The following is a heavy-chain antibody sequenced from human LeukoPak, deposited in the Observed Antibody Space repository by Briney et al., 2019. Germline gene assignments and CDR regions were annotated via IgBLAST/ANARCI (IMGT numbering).Heavy chain of an antibody. CDR1: GYTFSSYA. CDR3: ARGGGSSSWFRYFDY. D-gene: IGHD6-13*01. Sequence: ASVKVSCKTSGYTFSSYAISWVRQAPGQGLEWMGGIIPIFGTANYAQKFQGRVTITTDESTSTAYMELSSLRSEDTAVYYCARGGGSSSWFRYFDYWGQGTLVTVSS. J-gene: IGHJ4*02. V-gene: IGHV1-69*05. CDR2: IIPIFGTA.